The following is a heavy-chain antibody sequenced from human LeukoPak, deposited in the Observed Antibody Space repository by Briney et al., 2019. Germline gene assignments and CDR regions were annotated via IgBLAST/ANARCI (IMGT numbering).Heavy chain of an antibody. J-gene: IGHJ5*02. Sequence: GGCLRLSCAASRFAVSSNFMSWVRRAPGKGLEWVSTIYSDGTTYYADSVKGRFTISRHNSKNTLYLRMNSLRAEDTAVYYCASAGYASWFDPWGQGTLVTVSS. CDR2: IYSDGTT. CDR3: ASAGYASWFDP. D-gene: IGHD3-16*01. V-gene: IGHV3-53*04. CDR1: RFAVSSNF.